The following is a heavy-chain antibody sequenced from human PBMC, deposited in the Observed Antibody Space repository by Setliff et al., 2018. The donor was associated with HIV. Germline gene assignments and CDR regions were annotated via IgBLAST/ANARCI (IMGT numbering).Heavy chain of an antibody. V-gene: IGHV3-30*04. CDR1: GFTLTDYP. Sequence: PGGSLRLSCAASGFTLTDYPMHWVRQAPGNGLEWVAVIASHGNWHDYAASVKGRFTISRDTSRNTLYLQMNSRRVEDSALYYCVKGYSYGQFDHWGRGTLVTVSS. J-gene: IGHJ4*02. CDR3: VKGYSYGQFDH. CDR2: IASHGNWH. D-gene: IGHD5-18*01.